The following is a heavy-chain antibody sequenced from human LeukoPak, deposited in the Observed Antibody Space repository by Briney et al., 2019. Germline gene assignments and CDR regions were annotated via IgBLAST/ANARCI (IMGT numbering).Heavy chain of an antibody. V-gene: IGHV6-1*01. Sequence: SQTLSLTCAISGDSVSSNSAAWNWIRQSPSRGLEWLGRTYYRSKWYNDYAVSVKSRITINPDTSKNQFSLKLSSVTAADTAVYYCARGGGDIVVVPAAIAPSASTPDNNWFDPWGQGTLVTVSS. J-gene: IGHJ5*02. CDR1: GDSVSSNSAA. CDR3: ARGGGDIVVVPAAIAPSASTPDNNWFDP. CDR2: TYYRSKWYN. D-gene: IGHD2-2*01.